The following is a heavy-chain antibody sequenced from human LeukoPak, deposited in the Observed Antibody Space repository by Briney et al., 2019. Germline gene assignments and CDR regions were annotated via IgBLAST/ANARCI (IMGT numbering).Heavy chain of an antibody. CDR1: GFSFNTYG. Sequence: PGRSLRLSCAASGFSFNTYGAHWIRQAPGKGLDWVAAISYDGKNKYYADSVKGRFTISRDTSKNTLDLQMNSLRVADTALNYCASLPMERLPHNGFDIWGQGTMVTVSS. CDR2: ISYDGKNK. CDR3: ASLPMERLPHNGFDI. V-gene: IGHV3-30*03. J-gene: IGHJ3*02. D-gene: IGHD1-26*01.